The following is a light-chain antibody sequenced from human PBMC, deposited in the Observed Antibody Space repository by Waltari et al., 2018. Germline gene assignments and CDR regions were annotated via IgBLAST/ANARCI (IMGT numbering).Light chain of an antibody. CDR1: QSISTY. V-gene: IGKV3-11*01. J-gene: IGKJ4*01. Sequence: EIVLTQSPATLSLSPGERATLSCRASQSISTYLAWYQQKPGQPPRLLSYDPSNRATGLPARFSGRGSGTDFTLTISSLEPEDFAIYYCQQRTDWLSFGGGTKVEIK. CDR3: QQRTDWLS. CDR2: DPS.